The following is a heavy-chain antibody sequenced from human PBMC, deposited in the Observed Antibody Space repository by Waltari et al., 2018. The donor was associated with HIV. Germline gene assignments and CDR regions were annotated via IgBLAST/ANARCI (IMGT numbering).Heavy chain of an antibody. CDR2: IYPDDTT. CDR3: ATGVRYYSP. D-gene: IGHD3-22*01. J-gene: IGHJ5*02. CDR1: HFRISTRP. V-gene: IGHV3-53*01. Sequence: EILLVESGGRLIQPGVSLGLSCLPSHFRISTRPVTWVRQTPGGPLEWVAVIYPDDTTHYAESVRGRFTISRLKSRTSVILLMNGLFVDDTAIYYCATGVRYYSPWGLGTPVTVS.